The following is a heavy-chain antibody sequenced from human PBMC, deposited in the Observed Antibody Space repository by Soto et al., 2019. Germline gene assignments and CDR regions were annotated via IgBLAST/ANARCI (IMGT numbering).Heavy chain of an antibody. Sequence: ASVNVSCKASGYTFSIYGFSWVRQAPGQGLEWLGWISGNNGNTNYAQKFRGRVTLTTDKSTNTAYMELRSLTSDDTAVYFCARDEGPGRRVAPRNHWGQGKLVTVSA. J-gene: IGHJ4*02. CDR1: GYTFSIYG. CDR3: ARDEGPGRRVAPRNH. CDR2: ISGNNGNT. D-gene: IGHD3-3*01. V-gene: IGHV1-18*04.